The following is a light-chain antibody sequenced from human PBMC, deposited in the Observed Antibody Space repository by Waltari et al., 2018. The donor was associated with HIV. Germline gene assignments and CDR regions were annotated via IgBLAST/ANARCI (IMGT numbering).Light chain of an antibody. V-gene: IGLV2-14*03. Sequence: QSALTQPASVSGSPGQSITLSCAGRSSCLGSYDYISWYRPHPGTTPKLIIFNVINRPAGVSKRVSGSKSGNTAYLSISGLQPEDEAHYFCNSYTGTTMVFGGGTKLTVL. CDR3: NSYTGTTMV. CDR1: SSCLGSYDY. CDR2: NVI. J-gene: IGLJ3*02.